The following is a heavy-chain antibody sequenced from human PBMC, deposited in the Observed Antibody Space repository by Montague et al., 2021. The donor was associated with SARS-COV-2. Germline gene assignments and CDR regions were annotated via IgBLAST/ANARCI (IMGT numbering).Heavy chain of an antibody. CDR3: ASSGRAFPTSPYYYGMDV. V-gene: IGHV4-39*01. CDR2: IYYSGST. D-gene: IGHD3-10*01. Sequence: SETLSLTCTVSGGSISSSSYYWGWIRQPPGKGLEWIGSIYYSGSTXYNPSLKSRVTISVDTSKNQFSLKLSSVTAADTAVYYCASSGRAFPTSPYYYGMDVWGQGTTVTVSS. CDR1: GGSISSSSYY. J-gene: IGHJ6*02.